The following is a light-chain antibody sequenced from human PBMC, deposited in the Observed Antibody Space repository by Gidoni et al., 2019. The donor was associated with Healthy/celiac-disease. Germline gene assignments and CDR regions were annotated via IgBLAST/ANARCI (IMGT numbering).Light chain of an antibody. CDR2: GNT. Sequence: QSVLTQPPSVSGAPGQRVTISCTGSSSNIGAGYDVHWYQQLPGTAPKLLIYGNTNRPSGVPDRFSGSKSGTSASLAITGLQAEDEADYYCQSYDYSLSVFGGGTKLTVL. CDR3: QSYDYSLSV. J-gene: IGLJ2*01. CDR1: SSNIGAGYD. V-gene: IGLV1-40*01.